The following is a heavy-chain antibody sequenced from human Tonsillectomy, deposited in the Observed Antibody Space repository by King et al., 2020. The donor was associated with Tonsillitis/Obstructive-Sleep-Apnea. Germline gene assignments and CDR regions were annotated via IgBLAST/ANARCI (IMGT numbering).Heavy chain of an antibody. CDR2: ISTNNGHT. D-gene: IGHD2-2*01. V-gene: IGHV1-18*01. Sequence: VQLVESEAEVKKPGASVKVSCKASGYNFTTYGFTWVRQAPGQGLEWMGWISTNNGHTDYAQKLQGRVTMTTDTSTSTAYMDLRSLGSDDTAVYYCAGMAPEIVPAAQPDYTYYYSMDVWGKGTTVTVPS. CDR1: GYNFTTYG. J-gene: IGHJ6*03. CDR3: AGMAPEIVPAAQPDYTYYYSMDV.